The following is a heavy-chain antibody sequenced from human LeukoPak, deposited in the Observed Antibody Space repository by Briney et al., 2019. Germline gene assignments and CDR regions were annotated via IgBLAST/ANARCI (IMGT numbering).Heavy chain of an antibody. CDR3: ARMYSSGYYLYYFDY. J-gene: IGHJ4*02. CDR2: MYYSGST. V-gene: IGHV4-39*07. D-gene: IGHD3-22*01. CDR1: GGSISSSSYY. Sequence: SETLSLTCIVSGGSISSSSYYWGWIRQPPGKGLEWIGSMYYSGSTYYNPSLKSRVTISVDTSKNQFSLKLSSVTAADTALYYCARMYSSGYYLYYFDYWGQGTLVTVSS.